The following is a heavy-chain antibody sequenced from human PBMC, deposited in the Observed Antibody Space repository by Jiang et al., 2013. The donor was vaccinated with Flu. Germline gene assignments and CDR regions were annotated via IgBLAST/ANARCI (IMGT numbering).Heavy chain of an antibody. V-gene: IGHV4-38-2*02. D-gene: IGHD1-26*01. Sequence: GSGLVKPSETLSLTCTVSGYSISSGYYWGWIRQPPGKGLEWIGSIYHSGSTYYSPSLKSRVTISVDTSKNQFSLKLSSMTAADTAVYYCARDGRGWELPSYFDYWGQGTLVTVSS. CDR1: GYSISSGYY. CDR2: IYHSGST. J-gene: IGHJ4*02. CDR3: ARDGRGWELPSYFDY.